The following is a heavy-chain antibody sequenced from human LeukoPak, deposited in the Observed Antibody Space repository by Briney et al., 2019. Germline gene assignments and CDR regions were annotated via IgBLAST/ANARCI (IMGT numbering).Heavy chain of an antibody. J-gene: IGHJ4*02. CDR3: TRHHDILTGYPLDY. CDR1: GGSISPYY. Sequence: SETLSLTCTVSGGSISPYYWSWIRQPPGKGLEWIGYIYYSGSTNYNPSLKSRVTISVDTSKNQLSLKLNSVTAADTAVYYCTRHHDILTGYPLDYWGQGTLVTVSS. D-gene: IGHD3-9*01. V-gene: IGHV4-59*08. CDR2: IYYSGST.